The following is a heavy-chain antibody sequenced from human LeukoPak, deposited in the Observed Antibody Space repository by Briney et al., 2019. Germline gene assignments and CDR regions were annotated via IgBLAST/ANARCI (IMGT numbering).Heavy chain of an antibody. CDR1: GSTFNNYA. V-gene: IGHV3-23*01. J-gene: IGHJ4*02. CDR3: AKGVSFYYDSSGYYYLDY. CDR2: NSGSGAST. Sequence: GGSLRLSCAASGSTFNNYAMSWVRQAPGKGLEWVSANSGSGASTYYADSVKGRFTISRDNSKNTLYLQMDSLRVDDTAVYYCAKGVSFYYDSSGYYYLDYWGQGTLVTVSS. D-gene: IGHD3-22*01.